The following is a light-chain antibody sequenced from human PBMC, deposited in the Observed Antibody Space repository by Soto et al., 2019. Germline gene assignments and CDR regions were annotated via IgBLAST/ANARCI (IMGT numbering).Light chain of an antibody. CDR1: SSDVGRYDY. CDR2: DVT. CDR3: CSFAGSYSYV. V-gene: IGLV2-11*01. Sequence: QSVVTEPRSVSASPGHSVTISCTGTSSDVGRYDYVSWYQQHPGKAPKLIVYDVTERPSGVPDRFSGSKSGNTASLTISGLQAEDEADYSCCSFAGSYSYVFGTGTKVTVL. J-gene: IGLJ1*01.